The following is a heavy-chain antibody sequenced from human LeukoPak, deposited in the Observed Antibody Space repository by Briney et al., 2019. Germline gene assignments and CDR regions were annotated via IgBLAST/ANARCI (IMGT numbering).Heavy chain of an antibody. J-gene: IGHJ5*02. CDR3: ARGRKITMVRGVISNWFDP. CDR2: SNHSGST. Sequence: SETLSLTCAVYGGSFSGYYWSWIRQPPGKGLEWIGESNHSGSTNYNPSLKSRVTISVYTSKHQFSLKLSSVTAADTAVYYCARGRKITMVRGVISNWFDPWGQGTLVTVSS. D-gene: IGHD3-10*01. V-gene: IGHV4-34*01. CDR1: GGSFSGYY.